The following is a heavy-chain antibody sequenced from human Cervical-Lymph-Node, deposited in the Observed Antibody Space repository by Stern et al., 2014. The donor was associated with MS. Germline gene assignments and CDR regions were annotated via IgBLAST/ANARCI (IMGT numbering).Heavy chain of an antibody. J-gene: IGHJ4*02. CDR2: IYPGDSDT. D-gene: IGHD5-24*01. CDR1: GYSFNSYW. Sequence: VQLVQSGAEVKKPGESLKISCKASGYSFNSYWIGWVRQMPGKGLEWMVVIYPGDSDTRYSPSFQGQVTMSADKSTSTAYLQWSSLKDSDTAIYYCARPGRDAYSSDCWGQGTLVLVSS. V-gene: IGHV5-51*01. CDR3: ARPGRDAYSSDC.